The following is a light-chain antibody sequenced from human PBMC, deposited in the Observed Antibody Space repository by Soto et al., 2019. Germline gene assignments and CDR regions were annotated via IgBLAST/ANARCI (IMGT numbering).Light chain of an antibody. CDR2: DVS. J-gene: IGLJ2*01. CDR3: SSYVSSSTLV. Sequence: QSVLTQPASVSGSPGQSITISCTGTSSDVGGYNYVSWYQQHPGKAPKLMIYDVSYRPSGVSIRFSGSKSGNTASLTISGLQAEDEADYYCSSYVSSSTLVFGGGTKLTVL. CDR1: SSDVGGYNY. V-gene: IGLV2-14*03.